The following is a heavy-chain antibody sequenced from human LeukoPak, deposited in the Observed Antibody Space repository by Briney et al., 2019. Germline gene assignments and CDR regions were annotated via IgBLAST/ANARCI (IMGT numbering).Heavy chain of an antibody. J-gene: IGHJ4*02. Sequence: GGSLRLSCAASGFTFDNYAMHWVRQAPVKGLEWVADISWNGGSIGYADSVQGRFTISRDNAKNSLYLQMNSLRAEDTALYYCAKGTGSGSPYFDYWGQGTLVTVSS. CDR3: AKGTGSGSPYFDY. D-gene: IGHD6-19*01. CDR1: GFTFDNYA. CDR2: ISWNGGSI. V-gene: IGHV3-9*01.